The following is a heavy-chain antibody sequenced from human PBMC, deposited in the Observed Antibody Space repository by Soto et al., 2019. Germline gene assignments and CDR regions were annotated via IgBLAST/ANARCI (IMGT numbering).Heavy chain of an antibody. CDR1: GYTFSDYY. D-gene: IGHD1-1*01. V-gene: IGHV1-2*02. Sequence: ASVKVSCKASGYTFSDYYIRWVRQAPGQGLEWMGWINPNSGGTKYAPKFQGGVTMTRDTSITTAYMELSRLRSGDTAVYYCAREPATAKPEGVDFWGQGTLVTVSS. J-gene: IGHJ4*02. CDR2: INPNSGGT. CDR3: AREPATAKPEGVDF.